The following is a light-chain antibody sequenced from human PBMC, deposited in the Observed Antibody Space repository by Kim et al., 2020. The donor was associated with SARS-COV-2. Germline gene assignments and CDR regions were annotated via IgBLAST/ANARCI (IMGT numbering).Light chain of an antibody. CDR1: SSNIGNNY. V-gene: IGLV1-51*01. CDR2: DND. CDR3: GAWDSSLNAGI. J-gene: IGLJ1*01. Sequence: QSVLTQSPSVSAAPGQRVTISCSGRSSNIGNNYVSWYQQLPGTAPRLLIYDNDKRPSGIPDRFSGSKSGTSATLGITGLQTGDEADYYCGAWDSSLNAGIFGIGTKVTVL.